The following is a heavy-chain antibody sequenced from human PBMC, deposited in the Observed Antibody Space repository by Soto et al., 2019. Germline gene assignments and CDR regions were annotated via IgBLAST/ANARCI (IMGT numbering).Heavy chain of an antibody. Sequence: QVQLVQSGAEVKKPGASVKVSCKASGYTFTSYGISWVRQAPGQGLEWMGWISAYNGNTNYAQKLQGRVTMTTDTSTSTAYMELRSLRSDDTAVYYCARVLYYYDSSGYYPNTGLEDYWGQGTLVTVSS. CDR3: ARVLYYYDSSGYYPNTGLEDY. V-gene: IGHV1-18*01. CDR1: GYTFTSYG. J-gene: IGHJ4*02. CDR2: ISAYNGNT. D-gene: IGHD3-22*01.